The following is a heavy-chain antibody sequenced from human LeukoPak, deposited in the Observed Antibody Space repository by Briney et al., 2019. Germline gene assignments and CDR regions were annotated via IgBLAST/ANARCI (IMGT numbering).Heavy chain of an antibody. V-gene: IGHV5-51*01. D-gene: IGHD3-9*01. Sequence: GESLKISCKGSGYSFTSYWIAWVRQIPGKGLEWMGIIYPGDSDTRYSPSFQGQVTISADKSISTAYLQWSSLKASDTAMYYCALRNILAGYSNDAFDIWGQGTMVTVSS. CDR1: GYSFTSYW. J-gene: IGHJ3*02. CDR3: ALRNILAGYSNDAFDI. CDR2: IYPGDSDT.